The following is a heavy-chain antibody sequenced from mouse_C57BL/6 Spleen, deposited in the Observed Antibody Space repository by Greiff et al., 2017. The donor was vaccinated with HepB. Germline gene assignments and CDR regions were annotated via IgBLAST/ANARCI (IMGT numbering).Heavy chain of an antibody. CDR3: ARGNWDDYFDY. CDR1: GYSITSGYY. V-gene: IGHV3-6*01. D-gene: IGHD4-1*01. J-gene: IGHJ2*01. Sequence: EVQLQESGPGLVKPSQSLSLTCSVTGYSITSGYYWNWIRQFPGNKLEWMGYISYDGSNNYNPSLKNRISITSDTSKNQFFLKLNSVTTEDTATYYCARGNWDDYFDYWGQGTTLTVSS. CDR2: ISYDGSN.